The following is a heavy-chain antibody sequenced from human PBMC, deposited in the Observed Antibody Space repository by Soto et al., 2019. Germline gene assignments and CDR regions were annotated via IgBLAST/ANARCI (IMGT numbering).Heavy chain of an antibody. V-gene: IGHV3-66*01. Sequence: VQLVESGGGLVQPGGSLRLSCAASGFTVNNCYMTWVRQAPGKGLEWVSVISSDGNTYYADSVRGRFTISRDSTKNRLYIERNSLRAGDTAVYHWARDTLGGAYDFCHGGKGTLVTVSS. D-gene: IGHD3-3*01. CDR3: ARDTLGGAYDFCH. J-gene: IGHJ4*02. CDR1: GFTVNNCY. CDR2: ISSDGNT.